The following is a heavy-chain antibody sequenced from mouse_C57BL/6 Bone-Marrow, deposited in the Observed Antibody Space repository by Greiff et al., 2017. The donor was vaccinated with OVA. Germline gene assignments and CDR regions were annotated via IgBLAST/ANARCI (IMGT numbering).Heavy chain of an antibody. CDR1: GFSFNTYA. V-gene: IGHV10-1*01. CDR2: IRSKSNNYAT. D-gene: IGHD1-1*01. J-gene: IGHJ1*03. CDR3: VRHNYVSSYGYFDV. Sequence: EVQVVESGGGLVQPKGSLKLSCAASGFSFNTYAMNWVRQAPGKGLEWVARIRSKSNNYATYYADSVKDRFTISRDDSESRLYLQMNNLNTEDTAMYYCVRHNYVSSYGYFDVWGTGTTVTVSS.